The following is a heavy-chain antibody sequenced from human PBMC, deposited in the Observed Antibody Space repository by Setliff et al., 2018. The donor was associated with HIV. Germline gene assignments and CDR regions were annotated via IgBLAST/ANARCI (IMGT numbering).Heavy chain of an antibody. CDR3: ARKLLTRPNYYGMDV. J-gene: IGHJ6*02. V-gene: IGHV3-7*01. CDR2: VHEDGTQK. CDR1: GFTFNNYC. D-gene: IGHD2-15*01. Sequence: GGSLRLSCVASGFTFNNYCMTWVRQAPGKGLEWVANVHEDGTQKYFVDSVRGRFTISRDNAKNSLYLQMNSLRAEDTAVYYCARKLLTRPNYYGMDVWGQGTTVTVSS.